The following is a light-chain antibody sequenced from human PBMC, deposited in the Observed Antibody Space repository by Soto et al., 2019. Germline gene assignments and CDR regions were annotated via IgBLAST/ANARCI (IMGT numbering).Light chain of an antibody. CDR1: PPISGTY. Sequence: ELVLTQSPGTLSLSPGESATLSCRASPPISGTYLAWYQHKPGQAPRLLIYGASTRAAGIPDRFSGGGSGTDFTLTISRLEPEDSAVYYCQLWGFGQGTKVEI. CDR2: GAS. J-gene: IGKJ1*01. V-gene: IGKV3-20*01. CDR3: QLWG.